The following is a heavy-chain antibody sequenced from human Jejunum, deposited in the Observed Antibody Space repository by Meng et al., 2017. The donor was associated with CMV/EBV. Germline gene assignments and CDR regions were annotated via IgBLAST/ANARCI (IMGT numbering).Heavy chain of an antibody. CDR2: IHYIETT. D-gene: IGHD2-2*01. CDR3: AADISTAWFYY. Sequence: QVLLQESGPGLVKPSEPLSRTCTVSGDSSSSGRYFWGWIRQAPGKGLEWIATIHYIETTHYNPSLKSRITISVDTSKNQISLKVNSVTAADTAMYYCAADISTAWFYYWGQGTLVTVSS. CDR1: GDSSSSGRYF. J-gene: IGHJ4*02. V-gene: IGHV4-39*07.